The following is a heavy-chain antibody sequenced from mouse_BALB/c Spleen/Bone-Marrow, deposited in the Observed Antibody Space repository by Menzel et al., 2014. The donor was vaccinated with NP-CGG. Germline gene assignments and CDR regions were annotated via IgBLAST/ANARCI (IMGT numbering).Heavy chain of an antibody. CDR1: GYTFTSYW. J-gene: IGHJ3*01. CDR3: ARYGGYFPWFAY. CDR2: IDPSDSYT. Sequence: QVQLQQSGAELVKPGASVKLSCKASGYTFTSYWMHWVRQRPGQGLEWIGEIDPSDSYTNYNQKFKGKATLTVDKSSSTAYMQLSSLTSEDSAVSSCARYGGYFPWFAYWGQGTLVPVSA. V-gene: IGHV1-69*02. D-gene: IGHD2-3*01.